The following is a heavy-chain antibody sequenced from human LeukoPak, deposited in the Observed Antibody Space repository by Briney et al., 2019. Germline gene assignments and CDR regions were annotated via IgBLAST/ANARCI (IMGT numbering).Heavy chain of an antibody. CDR3: ARVRKVGATIGAFDI. D-gene: IGHD1-26*01. V-gene: IGHV4-61*08. Sequence: SETLSLTCTVSGYSMSSSGYFWGWIRQPPGKGLEWIGYIYYSGSTNYNPSLKSRVTISVDTSKNQFSLKLSSVTAADTAVYYCARVRKVGATIGAFDIWGQGTMVTVSS. J-gene: IGHJ3*02. CDR2: IYYSGST. CDR1: GYSMSSSGYF.